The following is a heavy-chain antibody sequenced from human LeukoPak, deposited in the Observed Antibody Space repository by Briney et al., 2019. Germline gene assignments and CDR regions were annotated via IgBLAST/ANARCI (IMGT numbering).Heavy chain of an antibody. D-gene: IGHD3-22*01. CDR1: GGSISSYY. CDR3: ARRPYYYESSGYYYGMDV. Sequence: PSETLSLTCTVSGGSISSYYWSWIRQPPGKGLEWIGYIYYSGSTNYNPSLKSRVTISVDTSKNQFSLKLSSVTAADTAVYYCARRPYYYESSGYYYGMDVWGQGTTVTVSS. J-gene: IGHJ6*02. CDR2: IYYSGST. V-gene: IGHV4-59*08.